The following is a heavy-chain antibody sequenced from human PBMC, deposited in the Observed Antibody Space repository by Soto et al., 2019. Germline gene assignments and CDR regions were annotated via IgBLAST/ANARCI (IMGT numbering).Heavy chain of an antibody. V-gene: IGHV3-23*01. CDR2: ISGSGGST. CDR1: GFTFSTYA. J-gene: IGHJ4*02. Sequence: PGGSLRLSCAASGFTFSTYAMAWARQAPGKGLEWVSAISGSGGSTYYADSVKGRFTISRDNSKNTLYLQMNSLRAEDTAVYYCAAYGFIVVVPASIWGQGTLVTVSS. CDR3: AAYGFIVVVPASI. D-gene: IGHD2-2*01.